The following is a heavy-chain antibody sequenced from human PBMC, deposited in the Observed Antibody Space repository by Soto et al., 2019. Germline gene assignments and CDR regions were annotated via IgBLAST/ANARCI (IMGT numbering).Heavy chain of an antibody. J-gene: IGHJ4*02. CDR1: GYTFTSYA. V-gene: IGHV1-3*01. Sequence: ASVKVSCKASGYTFTSYAMNWVRQAPGQRLEWMGWINAGNGNTKYSQKFQGQVTISTDKSISTAYLQWSSLKASDTAMYYCARPIGALSTTDFTYWGQGTLVTVSS. CDR3: ARPIGALSTTDFTY. D-gene: IGHD3-22*01. CDR2: INAGNGNT.